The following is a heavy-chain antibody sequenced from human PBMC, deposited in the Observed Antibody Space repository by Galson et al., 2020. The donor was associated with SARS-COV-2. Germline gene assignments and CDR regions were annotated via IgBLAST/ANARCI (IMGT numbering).Heavy chain of an antibody. CDR1: GGSISSSSYY. CDR2: IYYSGST. J-gene: IGHJ3*02. D-gene: IGHD3-16*01. CDR3: ARKRGVFYDYAQGAFDI. V-gene: IGHV4-39*01. Sequence: SETLSLTCTVSGGSISSSSYYWGWIRQPPGKGLEWIGSIYYSGSTYYNPSLKSRVTISVDTSKNQFSLKLSSVTAADTAVYYCARKRGVFYDYAQGAFDIWGQGTMVTVSS.